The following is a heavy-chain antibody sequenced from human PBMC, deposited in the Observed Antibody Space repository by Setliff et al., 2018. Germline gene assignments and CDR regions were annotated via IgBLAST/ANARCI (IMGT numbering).Heavy chain of an antibody. CDR1: GYLFSTYG. D-gene: IGHD2-15*01. CDR2: ISANNGHT. Sequence: ASLKVSCKASGYLFSTYGITWVRQAPGQGLEWMGWISANNGHTKYVQKFQGRVTMTTDTSTATAYMGLRGLRSEDTAVYYCARGAPGRYCSGGSCSYFDYRGQGILVTVS. J-gene: IGHJ4*02. CDR3: ARGAPGRYCSGGSCSYFDY. V-gene: IGHV1-18*01.